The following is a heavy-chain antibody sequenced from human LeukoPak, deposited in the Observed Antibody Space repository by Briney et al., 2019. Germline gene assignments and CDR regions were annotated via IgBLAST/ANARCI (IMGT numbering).Heavy chain of an antibody. Sequence: ASVNVSCKASGYTFTSYYMHWVRQAPGQGLEWMGIINPSGGSTNYAQKFQGRVTITTDESTSTAYMELSSLRSEDTAVYYCVVVVPAVMVYWGQGTLVTVSS. CDR3: VVVVPAVMVY. V-gene: IGHV1-46*01. CDR1: GYTFTSYY. D-gene: IGHD2-2*01. J-gene: IGHJ4*02. CDR2: INPSGGST.